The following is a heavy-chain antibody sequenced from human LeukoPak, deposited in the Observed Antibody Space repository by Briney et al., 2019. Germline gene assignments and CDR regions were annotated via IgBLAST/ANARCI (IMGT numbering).Heavy chain of an antibody. CDR3: ARVRIVGATQYFDY. Sequence: SETLSLTCTVSGGSISSGTYYWSWIRQPAGKGLEWIGRIYTSGSTNYNSSLKSRVTISVDTSKNQFSLKLSSVTAADTAVYYCARVRIVGATQYFDYWGQGTLVTVSS. D-gene: IGHD1-26*01. J-gene: IGHJ4*02. CDR1: GGSISSGTYY. CDR2: IYTSGST. V-gene: IGHV4-61*02.